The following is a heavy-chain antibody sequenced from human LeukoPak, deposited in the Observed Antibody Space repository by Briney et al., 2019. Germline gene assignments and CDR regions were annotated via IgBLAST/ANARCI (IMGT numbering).Heavy chain of an antibody. J-gene: IGHJ6*02. D-gene: IGHD3-16*01. CDR1: ESTFSSYA. Sequence: GGSLRLSCAASESTFSSYAIHWVRQAPGKGLEYVSGISTNGGSTYYANSVKGRFTISRDNAKNSLYLQMNSLRAEDTAVYYCARDLGLIGYGLDVWGQGTTVTVSS. CDR3: ARDLGLIGYGLDV. CDR2: ISTNGGST. V-gene: IGHV3-64*01.